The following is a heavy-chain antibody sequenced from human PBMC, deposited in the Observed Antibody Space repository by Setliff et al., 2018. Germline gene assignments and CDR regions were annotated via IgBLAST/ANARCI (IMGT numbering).Heavy chain of an antibody. D-gene: IGHD4-17*01. CDR3: ARSTSVTAPFDY. V-gene: IGHV5-51*01. J-gene: IGHJ4*02. Sequence: PGESLKISCKASGYSFSIYWIAWVRQMPGKGLEWMGIIYPGDSATRYSPSFQGQVTISADKSISTAYLQWSSLKASDTAMFYCARSTSVTAPFDYWGQGTPVTVSS. CDR1: GYSFSIYW. CDR2: IYPGDSAT.